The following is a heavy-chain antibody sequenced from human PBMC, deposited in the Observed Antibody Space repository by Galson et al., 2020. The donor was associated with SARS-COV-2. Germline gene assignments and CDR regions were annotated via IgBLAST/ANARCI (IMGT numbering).Heavy chain of an antibody. V-gene: IGHV3-15*01. D-gene: IGHD3-16*01. Sequence: GESLKISCAASGFTFSDAWQNWVRPAAGKGLGWVARIKRKNDGEPIQYPAPVKGRFIISRDESRNMFFLQMNNVKTEDKGVYYCATGGLDYWGQGTLVTVSS. CDR1: GFTFSDAW. CDR2: IKRKNDGEPI. J-gene: IGHJ4*02. CDR3: ATGGLDY.